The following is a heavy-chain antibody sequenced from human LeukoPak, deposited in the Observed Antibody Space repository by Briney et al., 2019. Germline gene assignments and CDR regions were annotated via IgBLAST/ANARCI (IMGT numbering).Heavy chain of an antibody. CDR2: TGSTGVST. V-gene: IGHV3-23*01. Sequence: GGSLRLSCAASGFTFSSYAMNWVRQAAGKGLECVSGTGSTGVSTFYADSVKGRFTVSRDNSKNTLSLQMNSLRAEDTAVYYCAKDPGVVPAHYFDYWGQGTLVTVSS. CDR3: AKDPGVVPAHYFDY. D-gene: IGHD2-2*01. CDR1: GFTFSSYA. J-gene: IGHJ4*02.